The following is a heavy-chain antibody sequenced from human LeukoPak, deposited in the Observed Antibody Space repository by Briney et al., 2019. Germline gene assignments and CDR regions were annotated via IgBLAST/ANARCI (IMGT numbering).Heavy chain of an antibody. CDR1: GGSFGDYY. V-gene: IGHV4-34*01. CDR2: NDHRGST. Sequence: SETLSLTCAVFGGSFGDYYWTWIRQPPGKGLEWIGQNDHRGSTTYNPSLNGRVTISLDTPKKQFSLELNSVTAADTAVYYCARRAQGYTSWNTYYSYSYMDVWGKGTTVTISS. D-gene: IGHD1/OR15-1a*01. J-gene: IGHJ6*03. CDR3: ARRAQGYTSWNTYYSYSYMDV.